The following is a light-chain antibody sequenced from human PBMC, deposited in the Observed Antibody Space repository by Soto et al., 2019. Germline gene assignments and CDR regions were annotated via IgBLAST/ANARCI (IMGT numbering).Light chain of an antibody. V-gene: IGLV2-14*03. CDR1: SSDVGGYNY. J-gene: IGLJ2*01. Sequence: QSALTQPASVSGSPGQSITISCTGTSSDVGGYNYVSWYQQHPGKAPKLMIYDVINRPSGVSNRFSGSKSGNSASLTISGLQAEDAADYSCSSYTSSSTYVVFGGGTKLTVL. CDR2: DVI. CDR3: SSYTSSSTYVV.